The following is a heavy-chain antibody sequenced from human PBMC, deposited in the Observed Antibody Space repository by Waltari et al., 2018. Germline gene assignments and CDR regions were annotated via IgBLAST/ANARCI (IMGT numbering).Heavy chain of an antibody. D-gene: IGHD6-19*01. CDR3: ARDLEAVAMGGEY. Sequence: QVQLVQSGAEVKKPGSSVKVSCKASGGTFSSYTISWVRQAPGQGLEWMGRIIPSLGIANYAQKFQGRVTITADKSTSTAYMELSSLRSEDTAVYYCARDLEAVAMGGEYWGQGTLVTVSS. V-gene: IGHV1-69*08. J-gene: IGHJ4*02. CDR2: IIPSLGIA. CDR1: GGTFSSYT.